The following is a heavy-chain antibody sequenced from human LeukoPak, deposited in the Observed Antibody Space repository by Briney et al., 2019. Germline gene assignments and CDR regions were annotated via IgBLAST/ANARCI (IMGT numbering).Heavy chain of an antibody. CDR2: IHYSEST. V-gene: IGHV4-39*07. D-gene: IGHD3-22*01. J-gene: IGHJ6*03. CDR1: GASISSSSYY. CDR3: KGSSGYSYYYYMDV. Sequence: SETLSLTCTVSGASISSSSYYWGWIRQPPGKGLEWIGSIHYSESTYYNPSLKSRVTISVDTSKNQFSLKLSSVTAADTAVYYCKGSSGYSYYYYMDVWGKGTTVTVSS.